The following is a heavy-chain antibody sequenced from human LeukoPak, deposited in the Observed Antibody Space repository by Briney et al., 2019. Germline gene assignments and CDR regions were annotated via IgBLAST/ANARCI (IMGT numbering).Heavy chain of an antibody. V-gene: IGHV1-69*04. J-gene: IGHJ4*02. CDR2: IIPILGIA. CDR3: ARAPRGSSGWYVLY. D-gene: IGHD6-19*01. Sequence: SVKVSCKASGYTFTGYYMHWVRQAPGQGLEWMGRIIPILGIANYAQKFQGRVTITADKSTSTAYMELRSLRSDDTAVYYCARAPRGSSGWYVLYWGQGTLVTVSS. CDR1: GYTFTGYY.